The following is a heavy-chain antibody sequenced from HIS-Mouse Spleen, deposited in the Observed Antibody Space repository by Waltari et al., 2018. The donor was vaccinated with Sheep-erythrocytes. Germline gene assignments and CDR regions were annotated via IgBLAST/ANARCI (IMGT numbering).Heavy chain of an antibody. V-gene: IGHV3-21*01. J-gene: IGHJ5*02. D-gene: IGHD6-13*01. Sequence: EVQLVESGGGLVKPGGSLRLSCAASGFTFSSYSMNWVRQAPGKGLELVSSISSSSSYIYYADSVKVRFTISRDNAKNSLYLQMNSLRAEDTAVYYCARRAAYGGENWFDPWGQGTLVTVSS. CDR1: GFTFSSYS. CDR2: ISSSSSYI. CDR3: ARRAAYGGENWFDP.